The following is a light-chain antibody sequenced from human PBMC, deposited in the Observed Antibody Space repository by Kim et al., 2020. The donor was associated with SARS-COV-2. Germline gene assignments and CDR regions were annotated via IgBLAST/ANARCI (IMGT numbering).Light chain of an antibody. CDR1: NIGSKS. CDR3: QVWDIDVV. V-gene: IGLV3-21*04. J-gene: IGLJ2*01. Sequence: SGAPGKTARITCGGNNIGSKSVNWYQQKPGQAPVLVIYYDSDGPSGIPERFSGSNSGNTATLTISRVEAGDEADYYCQVWDIDVVFGGGTQLTVL. CDR2: YDS.